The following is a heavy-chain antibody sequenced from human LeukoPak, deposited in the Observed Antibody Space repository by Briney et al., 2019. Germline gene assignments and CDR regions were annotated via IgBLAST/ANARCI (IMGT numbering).Heavy chain of an antibody. CDR1: GFTVSSNY. CDR2: IYSGGST. D-gene: IGHD5-18*01. CDR3: ARVTLDTAMAYYYFDY. V-gene: IGHV3-66*01. Sequence: PGGSLRLSCAASGFTVSSNYMSWVRQAPGKGLEWVSVIYSGGSTYYADSVKGRFTISRDNSKNTLYLQMNSLRAEDTAVYYCARVTLDTAMAYYYFDYWGQGTLVTVSS. J-gene: IGHJ4*02.